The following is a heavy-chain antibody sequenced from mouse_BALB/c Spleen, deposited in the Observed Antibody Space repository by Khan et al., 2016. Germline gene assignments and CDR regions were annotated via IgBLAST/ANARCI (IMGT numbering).Heavy chain of an antibody. J-gene: IGHJ4*01. CDR1: GYSITSDYA. V-gene: IGHV3-2*02. CDR3: TRSHGYYAMDY. CDR2: ISYSGST. Sequence: EVQLQESGPGLVKPSQSLSLTCTVTGYSITSDYAWNWIRQFPGNKLEWMGYISYSGSTSYNPSLKSRISITRDTSKNQFFLQLNSVTPEDTATYYCTRSHGYYAMDYWGQGTSVTVSS.